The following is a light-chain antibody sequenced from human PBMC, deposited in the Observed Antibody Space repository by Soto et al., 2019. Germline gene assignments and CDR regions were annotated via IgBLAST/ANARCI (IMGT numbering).Light chain of an antibody. CDR1: QSVRSW. J-gene: IGKJ1*01. Sequence: DIQMTQSPSTLSASVEDRVTITCRASQSVRSWLAWYQQKPGRAPSLLIYKTSNLESGVPSRLSGSGSGTEFTLTISSLQPDDFATYYCQQFNSYSSWTFGQGTKVEMK. CDR2: KTS. V-gene: IGKV1-5*03. CDR3: QQFNSYSSWT.